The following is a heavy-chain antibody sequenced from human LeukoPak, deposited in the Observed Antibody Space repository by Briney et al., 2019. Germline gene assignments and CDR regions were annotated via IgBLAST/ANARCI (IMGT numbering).Heavy chain of an antibody. D-gene: IGHD2-15*01. CDR1: GFTFSTYN. Sequence: GGSLRLSCAASGFTFSTYNMNWVRQAPGKGLEWVSSITSSSSYTFYADSVKGRFTISRDNAKNSLYLQMNSLRAEDTAVYYCARTPGERYCSGGSCYFHYYYMDVWGKGTTVTVSS. CDR3: ARTPGERYCSGGSCYFHYYYMDV. J-gene: IGHJ6*03. CDR2: ITSSSSYT. V-gene: IGHV3-21*01.